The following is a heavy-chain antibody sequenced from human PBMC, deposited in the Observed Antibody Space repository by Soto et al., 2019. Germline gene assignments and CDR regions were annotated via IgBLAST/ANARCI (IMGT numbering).Heavy chain of an antibody. CDR1: GLTFSSYS. V-gene: IGHV3-21*01. CDR3: ARDGYYDFWSGNRYGMDV. CDR2: ISSSSSYI. Sequence: GGSLRLSCAASGLTFSSYSMNWVRQAPGKGLEWVSSISSSSSYIYYADSVKGRFTISRDNAKNSLYLQMNSLRAEDTAVYYCARDGYYDFWSGNRYGMDVWGQGTTVTVSS. D-gene: IGHD3-3*01. J-gene: IGHJ6*02.